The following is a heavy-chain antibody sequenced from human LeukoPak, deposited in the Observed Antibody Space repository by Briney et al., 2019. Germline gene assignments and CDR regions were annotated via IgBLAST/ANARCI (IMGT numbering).Heavy chain of an antibody. D-gene: IGHD3-10*01. J-gene: IGHJ4*02. Sequence: ASVKVSCKASGYTFTSYAMHWVRQAPGQRLEWMGWINAGNGNTKYSQKFQGRVTITRDTSASTAYMELSSLRSEDTAVYYCARGLWFGESHHGDYWGQGTLVTVSS. V-gene: IGHV1-3*01. CDR1: GYTFTSYA. CDR2: INAGNGNT. CDR3: ARGLWFGESHHGDY.